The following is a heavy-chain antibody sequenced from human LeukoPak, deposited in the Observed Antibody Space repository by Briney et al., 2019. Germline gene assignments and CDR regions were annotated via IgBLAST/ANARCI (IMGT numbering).Heavy chain of an antibody. Sequence: GGSLRLSCTASGFIFSNHGMLWVRQAPGKGLEWVAVIWYDGSDKFYADSVKGRFTISRDNSKNTLYLQINSLRAEDTAVYYCGRLRAFYFDYWGLGTLVTVSS. CDR2: IWYDGSDK. CDR3: GRLRAFYFDY. J-gene: IGHJ4*02. D-gene: IGHD4/OR15-4a*01. V-gene: IGHV3-33*01. CDR1: GFIFSNHG.